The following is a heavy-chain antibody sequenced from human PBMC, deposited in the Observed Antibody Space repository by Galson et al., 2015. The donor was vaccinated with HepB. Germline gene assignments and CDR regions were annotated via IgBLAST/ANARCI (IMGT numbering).Heavy chain of an antibody. D-gene: IGHD3-22*01. CDR2: VKSDGSST. J-gene: IGHJ4*02. V-gene: IGHV3-74*01. CDR3: ASGRVYYDSTGYKIFDY. Sequence: SLRLSCAASGFIFSIYWMHWVRQAPGKGLMWVSGVKSDGSSTTYADSVKGRFTISRDNAKNTLYLQMNSLRAEDTAVYYCASGRVYYDSTGYKIFDYWGQGILVTVSS. CDR1: GFIFSIYW.